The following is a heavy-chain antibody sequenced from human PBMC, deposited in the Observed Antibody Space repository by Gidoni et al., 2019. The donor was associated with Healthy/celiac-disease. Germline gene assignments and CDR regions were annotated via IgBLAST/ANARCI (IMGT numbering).Heavy chain of an antibody. CDR3: ASPDGSSLAYYYGMDV. CDR2: INHSGST. J-gene: IGHJ6*02. D-gene: IGHD6-6*01. V-gene: IGHV4-34*01. Sequence: QVQLQQWGAGLLKPSETLSLTCAVYGGSFSGYYWSWIRQPPGKGLEWIGEINHSGSTNYNPSLKSRVTISVDTSKNQFSLKLSSVTAADTAVYYCASPDGSSLAYYYGMDVWGQGTTVTVSS. CDR1: GGSFSGYY.